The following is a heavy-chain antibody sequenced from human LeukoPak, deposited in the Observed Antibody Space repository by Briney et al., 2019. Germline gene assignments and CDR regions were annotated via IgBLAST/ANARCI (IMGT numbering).Heavy chain of an antibody. D-gene: IGHD6-13*01. V-gene: IGHV3-21*01. CDR2: ITSSSSYI. CDR1: GFTFSSYS. CDR3: ASRYSSSWYNPGLGSYFDY. Sequence: GRSLRLSYAASGFTFSSYSMNWVRKATAKGMEWVSSITSSSSYIYYATSVEGGFTISNNNPKNSLYLQMNSLRAEDTAVYYCASRYSSSWYNPGLGSYFDYWGQGTLVTVSA. J-gene: IGHJ4*02.